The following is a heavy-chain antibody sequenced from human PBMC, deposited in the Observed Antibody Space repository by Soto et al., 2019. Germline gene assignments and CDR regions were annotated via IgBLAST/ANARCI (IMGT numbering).Heavy chain of an antibody. D-gene: IGHD3-3*01. V-gene: IGHV3-15*01. CDR1: KYTFIDAR. J-gene: IGHJ4*02. CDR2: INRKIDGETT. CDR3: TADHWS. Sequence: GGSLILFCVVFKYTFIDARVSWVRQAPGKGLEWVARINRKIDGETTDYAAPVEGRFTIARDDSKNTLYLQMSSLKIEDTAVYFCTADHWSWGQGTLVTVSS.